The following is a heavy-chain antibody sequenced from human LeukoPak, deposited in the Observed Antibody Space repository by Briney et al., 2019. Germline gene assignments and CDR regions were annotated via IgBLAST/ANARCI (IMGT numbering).Heavy chain of an antibody. D-gene: IGHD3-22*01. CDR1: AFIFSSYN. V-gene: IGHV3-21*01. CDR2: IDTSSSYI. CDR3: ARAVHDSFWYFDDH. Sequence: GGSLRLSGAASAFIFSSYNMNWVRPAPGKGLEWGSSIDTSSSYIFYADSVKSRFTISRDKAKNSLYLQMNSLAAEDTALYYCARAVHDSFWYFDDHWGQGTLVTVSS. J-gene: IGHJ4*02.